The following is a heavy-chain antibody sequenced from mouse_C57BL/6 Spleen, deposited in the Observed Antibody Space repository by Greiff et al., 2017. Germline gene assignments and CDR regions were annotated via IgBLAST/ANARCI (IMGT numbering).Heavy chain of an antibody. CDR1: DSEVFPIAY. D-gene: IGHD1-1*01. CDR3: ARVAVYYCGSSCWYFDV. V-gene: IGHV15-2*01. CDR2: ILPSIGRT. Sequence: VQLQQSGSELRSPGSSVKLSCKDFDSEVFPIAYMSWVRQKPGHGFEWIGGILPSIGRTIYGEQFEDKATLDADTLSNTAYLELNSLTSEDSAIYYCARVAVYYCGSSCWYFDVWGTGTTVTVSS. J-gene: IGHJ1*03.